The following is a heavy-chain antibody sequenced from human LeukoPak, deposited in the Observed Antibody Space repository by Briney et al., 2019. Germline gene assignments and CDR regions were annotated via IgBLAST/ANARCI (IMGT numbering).Heavy chain of an antibody. V-gene: IGHV3-21*01. CDR3: ARDGYCSSTSCYGDWFDP. CDR1: GFTFSRYS. CDR2: ISSSSSYI. D-gene: IGHD2-2*03. Sequence: GGSLRLSCAASGFTFSRYSMNWVRQAPGKGLEWVSSISSSSSYIYYADSVKGRFTISRDNAKNSLYLQMNSLRAEDTAVYYCARDGYCSSTSCYGDWFDPWGQGTLVTVSS. J-gene: IGHJ5*02.